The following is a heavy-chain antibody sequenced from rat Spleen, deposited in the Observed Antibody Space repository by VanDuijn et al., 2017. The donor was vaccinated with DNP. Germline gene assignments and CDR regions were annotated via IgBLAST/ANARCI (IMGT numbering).Heavy chain of an antibody. Sequence: EVELVGSGGGLVQSGRSLKISCAASGFTFSDYNMAWVRQAPKKGLEWVATIIYDGSSIYYRDSVKGRFTISRDNAKSTLYLQMNTLRSEDTATYYCARQKYNLYYFDYWGQGVMVTVSS. CDR2: IIYDGSSI. CDR1: GFTFSDYN. D-gene: IGHD1-5*01. J-gene: IGHJ2*01. V-gene: IGHV5-7*01. CDR3: ARQKYNLYYFDY.